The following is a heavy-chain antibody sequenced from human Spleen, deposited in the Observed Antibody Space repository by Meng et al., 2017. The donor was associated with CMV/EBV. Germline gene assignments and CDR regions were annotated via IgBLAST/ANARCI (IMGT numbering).Heavy chain of an antibody. CDR1: GGPFNGYY. V-gene: IGHV4-34*01. CDR3: ARDKRGDDYSNYLFVGLEEPGGMDV. Sequence: GSLRLSCSVYGGPFNGYYWTWVRQPPGKGLEWIGEANHSGDTNYNPSLKSRVTISVDMSKHQFSLKLSSVTAADTAVYYCARDKRGDDYSNYLFVGLEEPGGMDVWGQGTTVTVSS. D-gene: IGHD4-11*01. CDR2: ANHSGDT. J-gene: IGHJ6*02.